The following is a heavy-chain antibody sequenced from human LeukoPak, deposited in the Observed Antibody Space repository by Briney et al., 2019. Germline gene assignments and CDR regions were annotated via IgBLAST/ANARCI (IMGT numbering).Heavy chain of an antibody. Sequence: PSETLTLTCTVSGGSISSYYWSWIRQPPAKGLEWIGYIYYSGSTNYNPSLKSRVTISVDTSKNQFSLKLSSVTAADTAVYYCARANTVGATDYWGQGTLVTVSS. J-gene: IGHJ4*02. V-gene: IGHV4-59*01. CDR1: GGSISSYY. D-gene: IGHD1-26*01. CDR2: IYYSGST. CDR3: ARANTVGATDY.